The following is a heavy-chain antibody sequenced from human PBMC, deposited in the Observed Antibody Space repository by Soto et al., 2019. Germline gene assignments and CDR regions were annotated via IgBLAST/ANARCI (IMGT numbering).Heavy chain of an antibody. D-gene: IGHD3-10*01. CDR3: TVWGSGNDFGAA. J-gene: IGHJ4*02. V-gene: IGHV3-72*01. CDR2: RKNKADSYTT. CDR1: GFTFSDHY. Sequence: EVQLVESGGGLVQPGGSLRLSCAASGFTFSDHYTDWVRQAPGKGLEWVGRRKNKADSYTTEYAASVKGRFSISRDGSKNSLFLQMNSLKTEDTAVYYCTVWGSGNDFGAAWGQGILVTVSS.